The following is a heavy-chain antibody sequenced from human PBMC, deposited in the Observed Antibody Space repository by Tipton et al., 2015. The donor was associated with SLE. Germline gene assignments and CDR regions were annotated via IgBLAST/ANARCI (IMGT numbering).Heavy chain of an antibody. J-gene: IGHJ6*02. CDR2: IYHSGTA. Sequence: TLSLTCTVSGGSISSSRYYWGWIRQPPGKGLEWIGSIYHSGTAYYNPSLKSRVTISVDTSKNQFSLKLSSVTAADTAVYYCARDSVDTIFGVVTYYYGMDVWGQGTTVTVSS. CDR3: ARDSVDTIFGVVTYYYGMDV. V-gene: IGHV4-39*07. D-gene: IGHD3-3*01. CDR1: GGSISSSRYY.